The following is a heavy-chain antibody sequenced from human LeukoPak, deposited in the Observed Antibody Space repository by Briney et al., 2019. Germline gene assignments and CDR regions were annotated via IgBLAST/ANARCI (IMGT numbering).Heavy chain of an antibody. V-gene: IGHV1-69*05. D-gene: IGHD6-6*01. CDR1: GGTFSSYA. Sequence: SVKVSCKASGGTFSSYAISWVRQAPGQGLELMGGIIPIFGTANYAQKFQGRVTINTDESTSPGYMELSSVSTEDTAVYYCARSIAARDSWFDPWGQGTLVTVSS. J-gene: IGHJ5*02. CDR2: IIPIFGTA. CDR3: ARSIAARDSWFDP.